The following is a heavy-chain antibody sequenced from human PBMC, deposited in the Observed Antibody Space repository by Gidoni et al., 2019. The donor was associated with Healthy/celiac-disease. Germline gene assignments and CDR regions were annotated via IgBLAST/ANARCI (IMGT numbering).Heavy chain of an antibody. V-gene: IGHV4-59*01. J-gene: IGHJ4*02. CDR1: CGSISSYY. CDR2: IYYSGST. CDR3: ARGYYYDSSGYSPGFLDY. D-gene: IGHD3-22*01. Sequence: QVQLQESGPGLVKPSETLSLTCTVSCGSISSYYWSWIRQPPGKGLEWIGYIYYSGSTNYNPSLKSRVTISVDTSKNQFSLKLSSVTAADTAVYYCARGYYYDSSGYSPGFLDYWGQGTLVTVSS.